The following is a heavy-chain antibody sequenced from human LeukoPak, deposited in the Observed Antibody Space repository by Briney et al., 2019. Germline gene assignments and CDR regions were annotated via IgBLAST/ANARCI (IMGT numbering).Heavy chain of an antibody. V-gene: IGHV4-4*07. J-gene: IGHJ4*02. Sequence: SETLSLTCTVSGSSISGYYWNWIRQPAGKGLEWIGRLHPSGATNYNPSLKSRITMSLDTSKNQFSLKLSSVTTADTAVYFCARGSRRSYFDYWGPGALVLVSS. CDR2: LHPSGAT. CDR3: ARGSRRSYFDY. CDR1: GSSISGYY.